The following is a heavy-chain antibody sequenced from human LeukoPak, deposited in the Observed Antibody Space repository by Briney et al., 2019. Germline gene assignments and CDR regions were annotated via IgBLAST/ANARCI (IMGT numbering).Heavy chain of an antibody. CDR2: INHRGGN. CDR3: ARGMGHIGSYFDY. J-gene: IGHJ4*02. V-gene: IGHV4-34*01. CDR1: VGSFSGYY. D-gene: IGHD5-24*01. Sequence: SETLSLTFAFYVGSFSGYYWSWLRQPPGKGLEWMGEINHRGGNNYNPSLRSRVTISVDTSKNQFSLKLRSVTAADTAVYYCARGMGHIGSYFDYWGQGTVVIVSS.